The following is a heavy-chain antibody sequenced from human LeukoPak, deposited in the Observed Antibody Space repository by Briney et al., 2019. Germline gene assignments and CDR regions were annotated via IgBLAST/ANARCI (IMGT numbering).Heavy chain of an antibody. Sequence: ASVKVSCKASPDTFTRYGITWVRQAPGQGLEWMGWIRAYIGDTNYAQTFQGRVTMTAETTTNTAYMELRGLTFDDTAVFYCATTPATSGSSLYWGQGTLVNVAS. J-gene: IGHJ4*02. CDR1: PDTFTRYG. CDR2: IRAYIGDT. V-gene: IGHV1-18*01. CDR3: ATTPATSGSSLY. D-gene: IGHD6-19*01.